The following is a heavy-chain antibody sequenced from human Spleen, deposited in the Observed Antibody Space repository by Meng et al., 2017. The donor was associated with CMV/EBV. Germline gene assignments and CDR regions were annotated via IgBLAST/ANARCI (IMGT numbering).Heavy chain of an antibody. CDR1: GYTLSDLS. Sequence: ASVKVSCKVSGYTLSDLSMHWVRQAPGKGLEAVGGFNPADGDTIYTQKFQGRVTMTEDTSTDTAYMELSSLRPEDTAVYYCATVRMIFGAVPLEAYFEYWGQGTLVTVSS. D-gene: IGHD3/OR15-3a*01. CDR3: ATVRMIFGAVPLEAYFEY. V-gene: IGHV1-24*01. CDR2: FNPADGDT. J-gene: IGHJ4*02.